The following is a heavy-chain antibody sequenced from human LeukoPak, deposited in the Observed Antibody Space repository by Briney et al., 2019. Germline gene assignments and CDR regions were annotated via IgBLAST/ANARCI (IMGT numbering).Heavy chain of an antibody. CDR3: AKGIAVAGSSLPDY. CDR2: IRYDGSNK. CDR1: GFTFSSYG. D-gene: IGHD6-19*01. Sequence: GGSLRLSCAASGFTFSSYGMHWVRQAPGKGLEWVAFIRYDGSNKYYADSVKGRFTISRDNSKNTLYLQMNSLRTEDTALYYCAKGIAVAGSSLPDYWGQGTLVTVSS. V-gene: IGHV3-30*02. J-gene: IGHJ4*02.